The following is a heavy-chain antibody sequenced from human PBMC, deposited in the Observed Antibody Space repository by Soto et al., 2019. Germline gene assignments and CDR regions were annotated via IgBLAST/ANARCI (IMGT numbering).Heavy chain of an antibody. J-gene: IGHJ4*02. CDR1: GYTFTTFG. CDR2: ISTSNGNT. Sequence: ASVKVSCKASGYTFTTFGISWVRQAPGQGLEWMGWISTSNGNTNYAQKLQGRVTMTTDTSTSTAYMELRSLRSDDTAVYYCAKDREWFVEWLPPTFDFWGQGALVTVSS. V-gene: IGHV1-18*01. D-gene: IGHD3-3*01. CDR3: AKDREWFVEWLPPTFDF.